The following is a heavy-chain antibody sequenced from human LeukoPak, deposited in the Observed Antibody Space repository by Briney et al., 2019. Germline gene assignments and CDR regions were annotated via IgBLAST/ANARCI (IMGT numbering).Heavy chain of an antibody. J-gene: IGHJ4*02. D-gene: IGHD6-6*01. V-gene: IGHV3-21*01. CDR3: ARGSGLVDY. CDR2: ISSGSSYI. CDR1: GFTFSTYS. Sequence: MPGGSLRLSCAASGFTFSTYSMNWVRQAPGKGLEWVSSISSGSSYIYQADSVKGRFTISRDNAKNSLYLQMNSPRAEDTAVYYCARGSGLVDYWGRGTLVTVSS.